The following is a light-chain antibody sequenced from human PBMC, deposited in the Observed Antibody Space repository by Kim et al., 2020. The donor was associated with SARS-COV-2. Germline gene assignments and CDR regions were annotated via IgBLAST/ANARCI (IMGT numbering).Light chain of an antibody. J-gene: IGLJ3*02. CDR3: QAWDSSTAV. Sequence: SYELTQPPSLSVSPGQTASITCSGDRLGDKYTYWYQQKNGQSPLLVIYQDTKRPSGIPERFSGSNSGNTVTLSISGTQTMDEADYYCQAWDSSTAVFGGGTQLTVL. CDR1: RLGDKY. V-gene: IGLV3-1*01. CDR2: QDT.